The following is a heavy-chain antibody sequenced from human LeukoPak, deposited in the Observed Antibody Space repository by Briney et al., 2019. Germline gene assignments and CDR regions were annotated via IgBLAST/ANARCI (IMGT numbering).Heavy chain of an antibody. CDR1: GGTFSSYA. V-gene: IGHV1-69*05. D-gene: IGHD2-15*01. Sequence: ASVKVSCKASGGTFSSYAISWVRQAPGQGLEWMGGIIPIFGTANYAQKLQGRVTMTTDTSTSTAYMELRSLRSDDAAVYYCARDSTPGGFPDVWGKGTTVTVSS. CDR2: IIPIFGTA. J-gene: IGHJ6*04. CDR3: ARDSTPGGFPDV.